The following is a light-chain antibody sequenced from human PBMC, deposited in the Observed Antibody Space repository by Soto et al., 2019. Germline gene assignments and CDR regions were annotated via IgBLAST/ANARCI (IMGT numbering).Light chain of an antibody. Sequence: DIVMTQSPDSLAVSLGERATINCKSSQSVLYSSNNKNYLAWYQQKPGQPPKLLIYWASTRESGVPDRFSGGGSGTDFPLTISGWQAEDVAVYYFQQYYSTPPTFGKGTKVEIK. CDR1: QSVLYSSNNKNY. J-gene: IGKJ1*01. CDR2: WAS. CDR3: QQYYSTPPT. V-gene: IGKV4-1*01.